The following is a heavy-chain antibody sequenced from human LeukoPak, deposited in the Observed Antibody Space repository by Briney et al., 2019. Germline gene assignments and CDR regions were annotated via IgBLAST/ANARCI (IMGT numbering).Heavy chain of an antibody. Sequence: PGSSVKVSCKASGGTFSNHAINWVRQTPGQGLEWMGIINPSGGSTSYAQKFQGRVTMTRDTSTSTVYMELSSLRSEDTAVYYCARNPMTMVVSPFDYWGQGTLVTVSS. D-gene: IGHD4-23*01. J-gene: IGHJ4*02. V-gene: IGHV1-46*01. CDR1: GGTFSNHA. CDR2: INPSGGST. CDR3: ARNPMTMVVSPFDY.